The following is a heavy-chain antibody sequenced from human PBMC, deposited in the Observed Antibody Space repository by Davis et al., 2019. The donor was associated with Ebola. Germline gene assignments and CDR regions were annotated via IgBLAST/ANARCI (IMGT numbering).Heavy chain of an antibody. D-gene: IGHD2-8*02. CDR3: ARVSLVDAFDI. V-gene: IGHV1-2*06. CDR2: INPNSGGT. CDR1: GYTFTGYY. Sequence: AASVKVSCKASGYTFTGYYMHWVRQAPGQGLDWMGRINPNSGGTNYAQKFQGRVTMTRDTSISTAYMELSRLRSDDTAVYYCARVSLVDAFDIWGQGTMVTVSS. J-gene: IGHJ3*02.